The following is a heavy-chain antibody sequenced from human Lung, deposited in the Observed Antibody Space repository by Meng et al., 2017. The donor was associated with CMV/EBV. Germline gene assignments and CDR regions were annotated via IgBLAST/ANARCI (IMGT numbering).Heavy chain of an antibody. CDR2: ISWNSGTI. V-gene: IGHV3-9*03. J-gene: IGHJ4*02. D-gene: IGHD3-10*01. Sequence: SLKISXAASGFTFDDHAMHWVRQAPGKGLEWVSGISWNSGTIDYADSVKGRFTISRDNAKTSLYLEMNSLRAEDMAFYYCARGSYSLAGSYFDYWGQGMLVTVSS. CDR3: ARGSYSLAGSYFDY. CDR1: GFTFDDHA.